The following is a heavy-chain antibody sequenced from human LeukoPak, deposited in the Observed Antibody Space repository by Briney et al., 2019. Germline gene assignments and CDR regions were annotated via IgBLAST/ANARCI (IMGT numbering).Heavy chain of an antibody. D-gene: IGHD2-2*01. CDR1: GYTFTSYG. CDR3: ARDRVFDCSSTSCSFPAY. Sequence: GASVKVSCKASGYTFTSYGISWVRQAPGQGFEWMGWISAYNGNTNYAQKLQGRVTMTTDTSTSTAYMELRSLRSDDTAVYYCARDRVFDCSSTSCSFPAYWGQGTLVTVSS. CDR2: ISAYNGNT. J-gene: IGHJ4*02. V-gene: IGHV1-18*01.